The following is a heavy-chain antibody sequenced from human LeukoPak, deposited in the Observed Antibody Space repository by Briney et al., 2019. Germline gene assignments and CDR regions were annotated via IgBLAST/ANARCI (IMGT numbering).Heavy chain of an antibody. D-gene: IGHD3-10*01. CDR1: GYTFTSYG. CDR2: ISAYNVNT. Sequence: GASVTVSCKASGYTFTSYGISWVRQAPGQELEGMGWISAYNVNTNYAQKLQGRVTMTTDTSTSTAYMELRSLRSDDTAVYYCARDWTIANMVRELDYWGQGTLVTVSS. V-gene: IGHV1-18*04. J-gene: IGHJ4*02. CDR3: ARDWTIANMVRELDY.